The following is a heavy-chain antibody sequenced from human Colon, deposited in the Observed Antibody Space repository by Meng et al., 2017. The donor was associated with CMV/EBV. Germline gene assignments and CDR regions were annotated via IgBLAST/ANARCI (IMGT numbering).Heavy chain of an antibody. Sequence: GESLKISCKASGYTFSDYHMHWVRQAPGQGLEWMGWVNPKNGGIQYAQRFRGRVTMTRDTSTSTAFMELSSLRSDDTAVYYCARAHNDYWTGYLDGFDIWGQGTRVTVSS. V-gene: IGHV1-2*02. J-gene: IGHJ3*02. CDR3: ARAHNDYWTGYLDGFDI. CDR1: GYTFSDYH. D-gene: IGHD3/OR15-3a*01. CDR2: VNPKNGGI.